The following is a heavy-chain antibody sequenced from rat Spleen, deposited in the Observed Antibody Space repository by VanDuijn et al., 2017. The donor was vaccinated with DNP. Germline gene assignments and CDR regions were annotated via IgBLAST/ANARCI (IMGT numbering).Heavy chain of an antibody. CDR3: TSNPHIRTAAPFDY. CDR1: GITFSDHN. Sequence: EVQLVESGGGLVQPGRSMKLSCAASGITFSDHNMAWVRQAPKKGLEWVATISSSGVNTYYRDSVKGRFTISRDNAKSTLYLQVNSLRSEDTATYFCTSNPHIRTAAPFDYWGQGVMVTVSS. V-gene: IGHV5-25*01. J-gene: IGHJ2*01. CDR2: ISSSGVNT. D-gene: IGHD3-8*01.